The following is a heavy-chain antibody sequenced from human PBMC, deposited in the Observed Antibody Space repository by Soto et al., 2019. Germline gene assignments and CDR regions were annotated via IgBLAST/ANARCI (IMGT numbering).Heavy chain of an antibody. D-gene: IGHD2-15*01. Sequence: EVQLLESGGGLVQPGGSLRLSCAASGFTFSSYAMSWVRQAPGKGLVWVSAISGSGGSTYYADSVKGRFTISRDNSKNTLYLQMNSLRAEDTSVYYCAKPDTQDIVVVVDFDYWGHGTLVTVSS. J-gene: IGHJ4*01. CDR3: AKPDTQDIVVVVDFDY. CDR1: GFTFSSYA. V-gene: IGHV3-23*01. CDR2: ISGSGGST.